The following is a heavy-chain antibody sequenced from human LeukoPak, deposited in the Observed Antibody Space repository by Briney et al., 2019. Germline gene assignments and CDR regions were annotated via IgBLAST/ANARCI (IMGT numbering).Heavy chain of an antibody. D-gene: IGHD3-3*02. V-gene: IGHV4-39*01. CDR2: IYYSGNT. CDR3: ARLPLKKHLGHKKIDGFGH. CDR1: GDSISSGGYY. Sequence: SETLSLTCNVSGDSISSGGYYWGWIRQPPGKGLEWIGSIYYSGNTNYNPSLKSRITISVDTSRNQFSLKLTSVTAADTAAYYCARLPLKKHLGHKKIDGFGHWGQGTLVTVSP. J-gene: IGHJ4*02.